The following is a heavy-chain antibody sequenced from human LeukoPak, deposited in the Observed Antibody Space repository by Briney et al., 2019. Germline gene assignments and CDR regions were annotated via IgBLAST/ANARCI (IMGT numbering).Heavy chain of an antibody. J-gene: IGHJ6*03. D-gene: IGHD1-14*01. CDR3: ARVGRTPPKPGYMDV. Sequence: PSETLSLTCTVSGGSISSYYWSWIRQPPGKGLEWIGRIYTSGSTNYNPSLKSRVTISVDTSKNQFSLKLSSVTAADTAVYYCARVGRTPPKPGYMDVWGKGTTVTVSS. CDR1: GGSISSYY. V-gene: IGHV4-4*08. CDR2: IYTSGST.